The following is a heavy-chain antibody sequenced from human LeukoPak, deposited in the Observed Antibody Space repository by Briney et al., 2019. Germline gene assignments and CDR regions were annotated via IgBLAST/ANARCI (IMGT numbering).Heavy chain of an antibody. CDR2: IWYDGSNK. V-gene: IGHV3-33*01. Sequence: PGRSLRLSCAASGFTFSSYGMHWVRQAPGKGLEWVAVIWYDGSNKYYADSVKGRFTISRDNSKNTLYLQMNSLRAEDTAVYYCAREAPRMDVWDKGTTVTVSS. CDR3: AREAPRMDV. CDR1: GFTFSSYG. J-gene: IGHJ6*04.